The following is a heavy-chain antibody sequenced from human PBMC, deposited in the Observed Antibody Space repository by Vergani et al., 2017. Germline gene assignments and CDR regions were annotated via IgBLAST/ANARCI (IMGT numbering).Heavy chain of an antibody. J-gene: IGHJ3*02. CDR1: GFSLSTSGVG. V-gene: IGHV2-5*02. CDR3: AHPLRGYSSSACAFDI. Sequence: QITLKESGPTLVKPTQTLTLTCTFSGFSLSTSGVGVGWIRQPPGKALEWLALIYWDDDKRYSPSLKSRLTITKDTSKNQVVLTMTNMDPVDTATYYCAHPLRGYSSSACAFDIWGQGTMVTVSS. D-gene: IGHD6-13*01. CDR2: IYWDDDK.